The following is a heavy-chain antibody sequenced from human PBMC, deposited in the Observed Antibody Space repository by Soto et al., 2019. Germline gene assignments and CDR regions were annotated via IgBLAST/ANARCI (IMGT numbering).Heavy chain of an antibody. CDR1: GFTCDDYA. CDR3: VRSKGGYSYGTPFDY. Sequence: EVQLEESGGALVQPGRSLRLSCAASGFTCDDYAMHWVRQGLGKGLEWVSSISWNSGNIGYADSVKGRLTTSRDNAKNSLYLQMNSLRPEDTALYYCVRSKGGYSYGTPFDYWGQGTLVTVSS. J-gene: IGHJ4*02. D-gene: IGHD5-18*01. CDR2: ISWNSGNI. V-gene: IGHV3-9*01.